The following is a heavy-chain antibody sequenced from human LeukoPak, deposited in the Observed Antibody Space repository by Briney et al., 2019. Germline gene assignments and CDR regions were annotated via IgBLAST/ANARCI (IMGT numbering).Heavy chain of an antibody. CDR2: IRGSGGTT. CDR3: AKSTDSNYYYYYGMDV. V-gene: IGHV3-23*01. J-gene: IGHJ6*02. D-gene: IGHD2-2*01. Sequence: GGSLRLSCAASGFTFSSYAMNWVRQAPGKGLEWVSTIRGSGGTTDYADPVKGRFTVSRDNSKNTVYLQMNSLRAEDTAVYYCAKSTDSNYYYYYGMDVWGQGTTVTVSS. CDR1: GFTFSSYA.